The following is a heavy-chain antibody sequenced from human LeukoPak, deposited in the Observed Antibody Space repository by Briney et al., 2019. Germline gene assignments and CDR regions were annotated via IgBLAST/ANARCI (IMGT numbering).Heavy chain of an antibody. CDR1: GGSISSGSYY. CDR3: ARVGPGSYYYYYYMDV. Sequence: SETQSLTCTVSGGSISSGSYYWSWIRQPAGKGLEWIGRIYTSGSTNYNPSPKSRVTISVDTSKNQFSLKLSSVTAADTAVYYCARVGPGSYYYYYYMDVWGKGTTVTISS. V-gene: IGHV4-61*02. D-gene: IGHD3-16*01. J-gene: IGHJ6*03. CDR2: IYTSGST.